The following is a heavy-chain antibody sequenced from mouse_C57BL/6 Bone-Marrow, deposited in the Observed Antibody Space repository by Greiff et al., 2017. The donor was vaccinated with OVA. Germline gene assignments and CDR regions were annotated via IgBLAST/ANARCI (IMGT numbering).Heavy chain of an antibody. J-gene: IGHJ3*01. CDR2: ISDGGSYT. CDR3: ATADGYYFAY. Sequence: EVQLVESGGGLVKPGGSLKLSCAASGFTFSSYALSWVRQTPEKRLEWVATISDGGSYTYYPDNVKGRFTISRDNAKNNLYLQMSHLKSEDTAMYYCATADGYYFAYWGQGTLVTVSA. D-gene: IGHD2-3*01. CDR1: GFTFSSYA. V-gene: IGHV5-4*01.